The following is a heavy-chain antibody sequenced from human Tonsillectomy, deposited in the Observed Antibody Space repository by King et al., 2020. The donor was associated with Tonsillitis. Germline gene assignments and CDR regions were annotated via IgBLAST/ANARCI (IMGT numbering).Heavy chain of an antibody. CDR3: AKDGATED. CDR2: IRYDGSSK. Sequence: VQLVESGGGEVQPGGSLRLSCAASGFTFSTYGMHWVRQAPGKGLEWVAFIRYDGSSKSYGDSVKGRFTISRDNSKNTVYLQMNSLTTEDTAVYYCAKDGATEDWGQGTLVTVSS. J-gene: IGHJ4*02. V-gene: IGHV3-30*02. D-gene: IGHD2-21*02. CDR1: GFTFSTYG.